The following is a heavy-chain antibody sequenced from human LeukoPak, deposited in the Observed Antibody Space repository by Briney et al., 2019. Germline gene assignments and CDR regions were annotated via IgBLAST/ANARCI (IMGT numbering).Heavy chain of an antibody. CDR3: AREIAAADYYYYYYMDV. CDR1: GGSISSYY. D-gene: IGHD6-13*01. CDR2: IYYSGST. V-gene: IGHV4-59*01. J-gene: IGHJ6*03. Sequence: KPSETLSLTCTVSGGSISSYYWSWIRQPPGKGLEWIGYIYYSGSTNYNPSLKSRVTISVDTSKNQFSLKLSSVTAADTAVYYCAREIAAADYYYYYYMDVWGKGTTVTVSS.